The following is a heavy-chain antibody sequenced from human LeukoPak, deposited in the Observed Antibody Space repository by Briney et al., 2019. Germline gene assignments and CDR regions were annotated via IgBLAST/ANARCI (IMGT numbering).Heavy chain of an antibody. CDR2: INPNSGGT. CDR1: GYTFTGYY. CDR3: ARDRSSSSWYSDSDY. V-gene: IGHV1-2*06. J-gene: IGHJ4*02. D-gene: IGHD6-13*01. Sequence: ASVKVSCKASGYTFTGYYMHWVRQAPGQGLEWMGRINPNSGGTNYAQKFQGRVTMTRDTSISTAYMELGRLRSDDTAVYYCARDRSSSSWYSDSDYWGQGTLVTVSS.